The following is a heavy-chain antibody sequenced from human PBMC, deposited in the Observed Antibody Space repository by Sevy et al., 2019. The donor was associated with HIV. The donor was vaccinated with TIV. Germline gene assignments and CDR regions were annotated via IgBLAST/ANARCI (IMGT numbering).Heavy chain of an antibody. CDR3: AKRGGQYDLGMDV. D-gene: IGHD1-1*01. CDR1: GFIFSSFE. V-gene: IGHV3-48*03. Sequence: GGSLRLSCAASGFIFSSFEMNWVRQAPGKGLEWVSSISTSGSTRYYADSVKGRVTISRDNAKKSLYLQMNSLRAEDTAIYFCAKRGGQYDLGMDVWGQGTTVTVSS. CDR2: ISTSGSTR. J-gene: IGHJ6*02.